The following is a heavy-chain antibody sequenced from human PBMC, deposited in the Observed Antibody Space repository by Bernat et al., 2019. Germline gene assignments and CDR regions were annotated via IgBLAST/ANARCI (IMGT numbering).Heavy chain of an antibody. Sequence: QLQLQESGPGLVKPSETLSLTCTVSGGSISSSSYYWCWIRQPPGKGLEWIGSIYYSGSTYYNPSLKSRVTISVDTSKNQFSLKLSYVTAADTAVYYCARLETYCSGGSCYNLGAFDIWGQGTMVTVSS. CDR3: ARLETYCSGGSCYNLGAFDI. CDR1: GGSISSSSYY. CDR2: IYYSGST. J-gene: IGHJ3*02. V-gene: IGHV4-39*01. D-gene: IGHD2-15*01.